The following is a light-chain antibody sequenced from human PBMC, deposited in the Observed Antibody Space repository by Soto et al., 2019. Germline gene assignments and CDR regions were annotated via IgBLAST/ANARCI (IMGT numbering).Light chain of an antibody. CDR3: MQALQTPIT. CDR1: QSLLHRNGNNY. Sequence: DIVMTQSPLSLPVTPGESASISCRSSQSLLHRNGNNYLEWYLQKPGQSPQLLIYLGSNRASGVPDRFSGSGSGTDFTLKISRVEAEDVGVYYCMQALQTPITFGQGTRLEIK. J-gene: IGKJ5*01. CDR2: LGS. V-gene: IGKV2-28*01.